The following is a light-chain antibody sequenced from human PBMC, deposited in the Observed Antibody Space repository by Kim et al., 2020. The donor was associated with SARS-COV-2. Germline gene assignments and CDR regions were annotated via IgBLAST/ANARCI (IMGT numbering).Light chain of an antibody. Sequence: VSPRERATHSSRASQSVSSNLAWYQQKPGQAPRLLMYGASTRATGIPGRFSGSGSGTEFTVTITSLQSEDLAIYYCQQYNRWPWTFGQGTKVDIK. V-gene: IGKV3-15*01. CDR1: QSVSSN. J-gene: IGKJ1*01. CDR3: QQYNRWPWT. CDR2: GAS.